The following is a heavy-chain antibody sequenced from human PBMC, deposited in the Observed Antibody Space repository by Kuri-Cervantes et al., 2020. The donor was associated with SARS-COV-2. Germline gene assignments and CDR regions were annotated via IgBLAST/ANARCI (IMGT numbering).Heavy chain of an antibody. D-gene: IGHD1-7*01. V-gene: IGHV1-18*01. J-gene: IGHJ6*03. CDR1: GYTFTSYG. CDR3: ARAHTRFNWNYILEYYYYYMDV. Sequence: ASVKVSCKASGYTFTSYGISWVRQAPGQGLEWMGWISAYNGNTNYAQKLQGRVTMTTDTSTSTAYMGLRSLRSDDTAVYYCARAHTRFNWNYILEYYYYYMDVWGKGTTVTVSS. CDR2: ISAYNGNT.